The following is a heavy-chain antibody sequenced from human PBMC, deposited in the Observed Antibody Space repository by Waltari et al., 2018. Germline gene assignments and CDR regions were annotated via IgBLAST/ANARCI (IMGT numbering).Heavy chain of an antibody. D-gene: IGHD4-17*01. CDR1: VIAFSNFA. J-gene: IGHJ3*02. CDR3: VKDGDYSLPAYDAFDI. V-gene: IGHV3-30*02. CDR2: IRYDGTTA. Sequence: QVQLVESGGCVVQPGGSLRPSCAAPVIAFSNFAIHWVRQSLARGLEWVAFIRYDGTTAYYADSVLGRCTVSRDNSDNKSHLQRNSMRPEDTAVYYCVKDGDYSLPAYDAFDIWGPGTMVSVSS.